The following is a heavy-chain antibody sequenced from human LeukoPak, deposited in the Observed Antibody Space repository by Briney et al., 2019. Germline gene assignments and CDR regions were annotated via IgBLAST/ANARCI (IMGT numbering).Heavy chain of an antibody. CDR1: GYTFTGYY. D-gene: IGHD4-11*01. V-gene: IGHV1-2*02. J-gene: IGHJ6*03. Sequence: ASVKVSCKASGYTFTGYYMHWVRQAPGQGLEWMGWINPNSGGTNYAQKFQGRVTMTRDTSISTAYMELSRLRSDDTAVYYCARGRNSNYDKYYYYYMDVWGKGTTVTVSS. CDR3: ARGRNSNYDKYYYYYMDV. CDR2: INPNSGGT.